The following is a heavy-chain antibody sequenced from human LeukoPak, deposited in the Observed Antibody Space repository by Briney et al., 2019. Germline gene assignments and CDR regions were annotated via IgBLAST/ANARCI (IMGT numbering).Heavy chain of an antibody. V-gene: IGHV4-34*01. CDR1: GGSFSGYY. J-gene: IGHJ6*02. CDR3: ARRTDCSSPSCYRTSYYGMDV. CDR2: INHSGST. D-gene: IGHD2-2*01. Sequence: SETLSLTCGVYGGSFSGYYWSWIRQPPGKRLEWIGEINHSGSTNYNPSLKRRVTISVDTSKNQFSLKLCSVTAPDTAVYYCARRTDCSSPSCYRTSYYGMDVWGQGTTVTVSS.